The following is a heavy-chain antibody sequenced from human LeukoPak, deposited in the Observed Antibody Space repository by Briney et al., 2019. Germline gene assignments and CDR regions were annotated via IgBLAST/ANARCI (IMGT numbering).Heavy chain of an antibody. CDR1: GYTFTGHY. Sequence: ASVKVSFQASGYTFTGHYMHWLRQAPGQRREWMGWINPNSGGTNYAQKFQGRVTMTRDTSISTAYMELSRLRSDDTAVYYCARDQTPDHPSYLDYWGQGTLVTVSS. CDR2: INPNSGGT. V-gene: IGHV1-2*02. D-gene: IGHD1-14*01. J-gene: IGHJ4*02. CDR3: ARDQTPDHPSYLDY.